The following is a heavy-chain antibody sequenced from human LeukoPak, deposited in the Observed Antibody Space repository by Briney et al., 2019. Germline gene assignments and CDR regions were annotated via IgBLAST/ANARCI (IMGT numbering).Heavy chain of an antibody. J-gene: IGHJ4*01. CDR3: AREYSAFDH. CDR2: VYHNGNI. D-gene: IGHD4-11*01. Sequence: SSETLSLTCTVSGDPISSHSDYKWTWIRQPPGKGLEWIGYVYHNGNINYNPFLGSRLAISVDTSKNQFSLRLTSVTAADTAVYFCAREYSAFDHWGHGTLVTVSS. V-gene: IGHV4-61*08. CDR1: GDPISSHSDY.